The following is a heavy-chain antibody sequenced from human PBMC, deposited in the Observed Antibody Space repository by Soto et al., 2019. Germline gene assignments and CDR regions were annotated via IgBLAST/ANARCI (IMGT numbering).Heavy chain of an antibody. V-gene: IGHV4-39*01. D-gene: IGHD1-26*01. CDR3: ARRYSGSYYHHFDY. CDR2: IYYSGST. CDR1: GGSISSSSYY. Sequence: QLQLQESGPGLVKPSETLSLTCTVSGGSISSSSYYWGWIRQPPGKGLEWIGSIYYSGSTYYNPSLKSRVTISVDTSKNQFSLKLSSVTAADTAVYYCARRYSGSYYHHFDYWGQGTLVTVSS. J-gene: IGHJ4*02.